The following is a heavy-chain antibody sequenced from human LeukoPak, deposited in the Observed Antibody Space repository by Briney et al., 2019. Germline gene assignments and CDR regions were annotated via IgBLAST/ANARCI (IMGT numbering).Heavy chain of an antibody. CDR2: VYYSGST. V-gene: IGHV4-59*01. CDR3: ARLGYSSGWYGMDY. CDR1: GGSINNYY. J-gene: IGHJ4*02. Sequence: SETLSLTCTVSGGSINNYYWSWIRQPPGKGLEWIGYVYYSGSTNYNPSLKSRVTISVDTSKNQFSLKLSSVTAADTAIYYCARLGYSSGWYGMDYWGQGILVTVSS. D-gene: IGHD6-19*01.